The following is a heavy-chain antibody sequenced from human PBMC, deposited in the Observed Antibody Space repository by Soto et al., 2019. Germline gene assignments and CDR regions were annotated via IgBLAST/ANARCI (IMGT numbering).Heavy chain of an antibody. J-gene: IGHJ4*02. Sequence: GGSLRLSCAASGFTFSSYAMSWVRQAPGKGLEWVSAISGSGGSTYYADSVKGRFTISRDNSKNTLYLQMNSLRAEDTAVYYCAKDYTSSGWFRENCFDYWGQGTLVTVSS. D-gene: IGHD6-19*01. CDR2: ISGSGGST. V-gene: IGHV3-23*01. CDR3: AKDYTSSGWFRENCFDY. CDR1: GFTFSSYA.